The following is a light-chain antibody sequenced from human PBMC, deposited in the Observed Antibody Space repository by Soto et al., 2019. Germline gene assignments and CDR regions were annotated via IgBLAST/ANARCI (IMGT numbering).Light chain of an antibody. V-gene: IGKV1-16*02. Sequence: DIQMTQSPSSLSASVGDRITITCRASRGLSNHLVWLQQKPGEAPKSLIYGASNLQSGVPSKFSGSGSGSEYTLTISSLQPEDVATYYCQQNHLYPLTFGGGTKVEI. CDR1: RGLSNH. J-gene: IGKJ4*01. CDR3: QQNHLYPLT. CDR2: GAS.